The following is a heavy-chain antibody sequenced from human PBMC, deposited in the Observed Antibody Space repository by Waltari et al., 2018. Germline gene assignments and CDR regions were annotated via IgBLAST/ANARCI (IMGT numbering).Heavy chain of an antibody. V-gene: IGHV3-48*01. CDR1: GFTFSSYS. D-gene: IGHD6-13*01. Sequence: EVQLVESGGGLVQPGGSLRLSCAASGFTFSSYSMNWVRQAPGKGLEWVSYISSSSSTIYYADSVKGRFTISRDNAKNSLYLQMNSLRAEDTAVYYCAAQMGGIAAAGASDYWGQGTLVTVSS. CDR2: ISSSSSTI. CDR3: AAQMGGIAAAGASDY. J-gene: IGHJ4*02.